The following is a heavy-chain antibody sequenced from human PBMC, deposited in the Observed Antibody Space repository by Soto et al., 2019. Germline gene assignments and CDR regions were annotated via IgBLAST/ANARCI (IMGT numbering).Heavy chain of an antibody. CDR2: ISAYNGNT. CDR1: GYTFTSYG. V-gene: IGHV1-18*01. J-gene: IGHJ4*02. CDR3: ARVPWSDLAGRSVDY. Sequence: QVQLVQSGAEVKKPGASVKVSCKASGYTFTSYGISWVRQAPGQGLEWMGWISAYNGNTNYAQKLQGRVTMTTDTSTSTAYKELRSLRTDDTAVYYRARVPWSDLAGRSVDYWGQGTLVTVSS. D-gene: IGHD3-3*01.